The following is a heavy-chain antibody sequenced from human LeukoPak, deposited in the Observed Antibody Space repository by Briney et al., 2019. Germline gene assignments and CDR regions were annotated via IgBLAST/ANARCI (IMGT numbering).Heavy chain of an antibody. CDR2: INPNHGDT. J-gene: IGHJ4*02. CDR1: GNTFTAYY. D-gene: IGHD3-9*01. Sequence: ASGKFSCKASGNTFTAYYMHWVRKAPGQGLEWMGWINPNHGDTNYAQKFQDRVSMTRDTSIGTAYMHLSRLRSDDTAVYYCARSPHILTGENFDYWGQGTLLTVSS. V-gene: IGHV1-2*02. CDR3: ARSPHILTGENFDY.